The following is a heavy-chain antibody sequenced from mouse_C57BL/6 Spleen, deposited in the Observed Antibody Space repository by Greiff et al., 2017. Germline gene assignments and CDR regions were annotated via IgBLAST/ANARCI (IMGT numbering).Heavy chain of an antibody. CDR3: ARGGTTDWYCDV. D-gene: IGHD1-1*01. J-gene: IGHJ1*03. CDR2: IYPGSGNT. V-gene: IGHV1-76*01. Sequence: VQLQQSGAELVRPGASVKLSCKASGYTFTDYYINWVKQRPGQGLEWIARIYPGSGNTYYNEKFKGKATLTAEKSSSTAYMQLSSLTSEDSAVYFCARGGTTDWYCDVWGTGTTVTVSS. CDR1: GYTFTDYY.